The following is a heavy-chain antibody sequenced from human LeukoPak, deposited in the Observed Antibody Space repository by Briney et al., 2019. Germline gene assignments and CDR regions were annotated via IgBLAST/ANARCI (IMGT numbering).Heavy chain of an antibody. CDR3: ARDDRVDLGLPASDY. V-gene: IGHV3-7*01. CDR2: IKLDGSEK. D-gene: IGHD6-13*01. Sequence: GGSLRLSCTASGFRFDSHWMSWVRQAPGKGLGWVATIKLDGSEKYYVDSVKGLFTISRDDAKNSLYLQMYSLRAEDTAVYYCARDDRVDLGLPASDYWGQGTLVTVSS. CDR1: GFRFDSHW. J-gene: IGHJ4*02.